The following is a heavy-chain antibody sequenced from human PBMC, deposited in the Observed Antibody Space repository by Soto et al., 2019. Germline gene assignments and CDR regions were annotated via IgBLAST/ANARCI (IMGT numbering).Heavy chain of an antibody. J-gene: IGHJ4*02. D-gene: IGHD2-21*02. CDR3: ARHSRVVTAPPKDYFDY. Sequence: PSETLSLTCTVSGGSVRSGSYYWSWIRQPPGKGLEWIGYIYYSGSTYYNPSLKSRVTISVDTSKNQFSLKLSSVTAADTAVYNCARHSRVVTAPPKDYFDYWGQGALVTVSS. CDR1: GGSVRSGSYY. V-gene: IGHV4-61*01. CDR2: IYYSGST.